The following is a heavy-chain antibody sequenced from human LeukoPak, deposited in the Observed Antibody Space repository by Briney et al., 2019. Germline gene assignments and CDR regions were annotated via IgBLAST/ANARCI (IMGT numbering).Heavy chain of an antibody. Sequence: GGSLRLSCAASGFTFSSYAMSWVRKAPGKGLEWVSAISGSGGSTYYADSVKGRFTISRDNSKNTLYLQMNSLRAEDTAVYYCAARYSSGWPYFDYWGQGTLVTVSS. CDR3: AARYSSGWPYFDY. D-gene: IGHD6-19*01. CDR1: GFTFSSYA. V-gene: IGHV3-23*01. J-gene: IGHJ4*02. CDR2: ISGSGGST.